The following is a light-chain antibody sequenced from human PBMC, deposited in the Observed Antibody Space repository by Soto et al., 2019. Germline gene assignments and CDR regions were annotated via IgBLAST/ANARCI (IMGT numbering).Light chain of an antibody. CDR2: GAS. V-gene: IGKV3-15*01. CDR3: QQYNNWPWT. J-gene: IGKJ1*01. CDR1: QSVSSN. Sequence: EIVMTQSPAPLSVSPGERATLSCRASQSVSSNFAWSQQKPGQAPRLLIYGASTRATGIPARFRGRGSGTESTLTSSSLQSEAFADHYGQQYNNWPWTFGQGTKVEIK.